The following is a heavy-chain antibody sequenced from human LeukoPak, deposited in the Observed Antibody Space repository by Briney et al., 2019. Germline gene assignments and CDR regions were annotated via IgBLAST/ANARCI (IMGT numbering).Heavy chain of an antibody. V-gene: IGHV4-4*02. CDR3: ARDGRYYDSSGYYPFDY. CDR1: GGSISSSNW. J-gene: IGHJ4*02. Sequence: PSGTLSLTCAVSGGSISSSNWWSWVRQPPGKGLEWIGEIYHSGSTNYNPSLKSRVTISVDKSKNQFSLKLSSVTAADTAVYYCARDGRYYDSSGYYPFDYWGQGTLVTVSS. D-gene: IGHD3-22*01. CDR2: IYHSGST.